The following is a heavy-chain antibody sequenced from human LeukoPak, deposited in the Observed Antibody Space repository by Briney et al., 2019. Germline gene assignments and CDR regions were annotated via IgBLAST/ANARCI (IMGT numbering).Heavy chain of an antibody. J-gene: IGHJ4*02. CDR1: GFTFSSYG. V-gene: IGHV3-33*01. D-gene: IGHD1-1*01. CDR3: ARDPGVQRLDY. Sequence: PGRSLRLSCAASGFTFSSYGMHWVRQAPGKGLEWVAVIWYDGSNKYYADSVKGRFTISRDNAKNSLSLQMNSLRVEDTAVYYCARDPGVQRLDYWGQGILVTVSS. CDR2: IWYDGSNK.